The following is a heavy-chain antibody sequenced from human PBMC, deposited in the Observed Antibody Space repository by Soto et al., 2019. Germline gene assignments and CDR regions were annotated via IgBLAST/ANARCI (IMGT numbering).Heavy chain of an antibody. D-gene: IGHD6-19*01. Sequence: GGSLRLSCAASGSSFSISAMHWVRRAPGKGLEWVAVISYDGSIKYYADSVKGRFTVSRDNSKNTLYLQMNSLRVEDTAVYYCARAEAVAGPYYFDYWGQGTLVTVSS. CDR1: GSSFSISA. CDR3: ARAEAVAGPYYFDY. J-gene: IGHJ4*02. CDR2: ISYDGSIK. V-gene: IGHV3-30*04.